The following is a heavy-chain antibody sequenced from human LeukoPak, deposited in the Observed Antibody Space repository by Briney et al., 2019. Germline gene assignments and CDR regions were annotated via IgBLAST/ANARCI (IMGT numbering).Heavy chain of an antibody. CDR1: GGSISSSGYY. CDR3: ARHEYSGSYYGLSWFDP. CDR2: IYYSGST. D-gene: IGHD1-26*01. Sequence: SETLSLTCTVSGGSISSSGYYWGWIRQPPGKGLEWIASIYYSGSTYYNPSLKSRVTISVDTSKNQLSLKLSSLAAADTAVYYCARHEYSGSYYGLSWFDPRGQGTLVTVSS. J-gene: IGHJ5*02. V-gene: IGHV4-39*01.